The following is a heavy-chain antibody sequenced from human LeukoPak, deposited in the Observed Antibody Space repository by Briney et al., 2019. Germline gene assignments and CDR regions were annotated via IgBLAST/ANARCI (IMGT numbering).Heavy chain of an antibody. D-gene: IGHD6-13*01. CDR1: GFTFSSYA. CDR2: ISASGGTT. Sequence: GGSLRLSCAASGFTFSSYAMTWVRQAPGKGLEWVSVISASGGTTYYADSVKGRFTISRDNSKNTLYLQMNSLRAEDTAIYYCAKDGAPQQLVIYWGRGTLVTVSS. V-gene: IGHV3-23*01. CDR3: AKDGAPQQLVIY. J-gene: IGHJ4*02.